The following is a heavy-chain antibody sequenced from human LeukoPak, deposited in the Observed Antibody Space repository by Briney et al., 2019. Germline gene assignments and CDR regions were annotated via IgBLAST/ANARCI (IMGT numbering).Heavy chain of an antibody. CDR2: IYYSGST. CDR3: ARDVREDYYGSGSKGAFDI. J-gene: IGHJ3*02. V-gene: IGHV4-30-4*01. CDR1: GGSISSGDYY. D-gene: IGHD3-10*01. Sequence: SQTLSLTCTVSGGSISSGDYYWSWIRQPPGKGLEWIGYIYYSGSTYYNPSLKSRVTISVDTSKNQFSLKLSSVTAADTAVYYCARDVREDYYGSGSKGAFDIWGQGTMVTVSS.